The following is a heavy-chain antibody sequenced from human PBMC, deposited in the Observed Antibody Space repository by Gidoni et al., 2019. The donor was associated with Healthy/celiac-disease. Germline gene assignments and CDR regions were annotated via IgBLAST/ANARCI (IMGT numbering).Heavy chain of an antibody. Sequence: QVQLQESGPGLVKPSQTLSLTCTVSGCSISSGGYYWSWIRQHPGKGLEWIGYIYYSGSTYYNPSLKSRVTISVDTSKNQFSLKLSSVTAADTAVYYCARDGPFELPGWFDPWGQGTLVTVSS. V-gene: IGHV4-31*03. D-gene: IGHD1-26*01. CDR1: GCSISSGGYY. CDR3: ARDGPFELPGWFDP. CDR2: IYYSGST. J-gene: IGHJ5*02.